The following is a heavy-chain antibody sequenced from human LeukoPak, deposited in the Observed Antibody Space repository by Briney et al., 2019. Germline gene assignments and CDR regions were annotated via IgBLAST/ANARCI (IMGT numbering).Heavy chain of an antibody. J-gene: IGHJ4*02. D-gene: IGHD2-21*01. V-gene: IGHV3-7*04. CDR2: IKDDGTDN. CDR3: ARGGGGLDY. CDR1: GFIFSSYW. Sequence: RGSLRLSCAASGFIFSSYWMSWVRQAPGKGLEWVANIKDDGTDNYYVDSVKGRFTISRDNAKNSLYLQMNSLRAEDTAVYYCARGGGGLDYWGQGTLVTVS.